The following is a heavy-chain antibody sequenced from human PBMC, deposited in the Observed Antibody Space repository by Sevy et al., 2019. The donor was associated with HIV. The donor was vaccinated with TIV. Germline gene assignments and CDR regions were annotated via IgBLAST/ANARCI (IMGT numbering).Heavy chain of an antibody. CDR2: ISGSGGST. Sequence: GGSLRLSCAASGFTFSSYAMSWVRQAPGKGLEWVSAISGSGGSTYYEDSVKGRCTISRDNSKNTLYLQMNSLRAEDTAVYYCAKPAGGSSKRGNYYFDYWGQGTLVTVSS. V-gene: IGHV3-23*01. CDR3: AKPAGGSSKRGNYYFDY. CDR1: GFTFSSYA. D-gene: IGHD1-26*01. J-gene: IGHJ4*02.